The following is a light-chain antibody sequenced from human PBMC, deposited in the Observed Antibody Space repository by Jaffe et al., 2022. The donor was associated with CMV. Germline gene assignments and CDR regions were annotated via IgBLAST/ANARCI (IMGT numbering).Light chain of an antibody. CDR3: QQYNNWPPVT. CDR2: GAS. CDR1: QSVSSN. V-gene: IGKV3-15*01. Sequence: EIVMTQSPATLSVSPGERATLSCRASQSVSSNLAWYQQKRGQAPRLLIYGASTRATGVPARFSGSGSGTEFTLTISSLQSEDFAIYYCQQYNNWPPVTFGQGTKLEIK. J-gene: IGKJ2*01.